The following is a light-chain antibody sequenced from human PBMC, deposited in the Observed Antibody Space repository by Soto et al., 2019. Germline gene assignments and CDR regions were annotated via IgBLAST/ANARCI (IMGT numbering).Light chain of an antibody. CDR1: QSVSSSY. J-gene: IGKJ3*01. V-gene: IGKV3-20*01. CDR3: QQYGSSPLFT. CDR2: GAS. Sequence: EIELTQSPGTLSLSPGERATLSCRASQSVSSSYVAWYQQKPGQAPSLLIYGASSRATGIPARFSGSGSWTEFTLTISRMEPADFAVYYCQQYGSSPLFTFGHGTKVDIK.